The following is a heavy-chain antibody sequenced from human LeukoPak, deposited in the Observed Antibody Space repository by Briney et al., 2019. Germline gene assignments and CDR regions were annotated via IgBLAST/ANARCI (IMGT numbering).Heavy chain of an antibody. D-gene: IGHD3-16*01. V-gene: IGHV4-39*07. CDR1: GGSISTSSHY. CDR2: IYYSGST. J-gene: IGHJ4*02. Sequence: SSETLSLTCIVSGGSISTSSHYWGWIRQPPGKGLEWIGSIYYSGSTYYSPSLKSRVTISVDTSKNQFSLNLRSVTAADTAVYYCARERFGASWGQGTLVTVSS. CDR3: ARERFGAS.